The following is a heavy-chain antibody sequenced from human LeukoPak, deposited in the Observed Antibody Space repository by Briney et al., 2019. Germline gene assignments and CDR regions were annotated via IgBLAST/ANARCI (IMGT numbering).Heavy chain of an antibody. CDR3: ARHTTYYYDSSGYYYGYYFDY. Sequence: GESLKISCKGSGYSFTSYWIGWVRQMPGKGLEWMGIIYPGDSDTRYSPSFQGQVTISADKSISTAYLQWSSLKASDTAMYYCARHTTYYYDSSGYYYGYYFDYWAQGTLVTVSS. V-gene: IGHV5-51*01. CDR1: GYSFTSYW. J-gene: IGHJ4*02. D-gene: IGHD3-22*01. CDR2: IYPGDSDT.